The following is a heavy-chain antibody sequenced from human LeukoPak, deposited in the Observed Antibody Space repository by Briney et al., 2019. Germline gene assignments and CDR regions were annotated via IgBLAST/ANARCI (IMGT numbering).Heavy chain of an antibody. CDR3: ARHTYASYYYGMDV. J-gene: IGHJ6*02. D-gene: IGHD3-16*01. CDR1: GGSISSRSYY. Sequence: KTSEPLSLTCTVSGGSISSRSYYWGWIRQSPGKGLEWIGSIYYSGSTYYKPSLESRVTISVDTSKNQFSLKLSSVTAADTAVYYCARHTYASYYYGMDVWGQGTTVTVSS. CDR2: IYYSGST. V-gene: IGHV4-39*01.